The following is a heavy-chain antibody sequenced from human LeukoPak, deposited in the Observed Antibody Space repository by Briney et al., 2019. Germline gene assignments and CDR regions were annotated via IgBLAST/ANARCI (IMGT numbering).Heavy chain of an antibody. Sequence: GGSLRLSCAASGLTFSGAAMHWVRQAPGKGLEWVGRIRSNANNHATAYAASVKGRFTISRNESINTEDLQMNSLKIEDTAIYYCTLERGDIWGRGTMVTVSS. J-gene: IGHJ3*02. CDR3: TLERGDI. V-gene: IGHV3-73*01. CDR2: IRSNANNHAT. D-gene: IGHD5-24*01. CDR1: GLTFSGAA.